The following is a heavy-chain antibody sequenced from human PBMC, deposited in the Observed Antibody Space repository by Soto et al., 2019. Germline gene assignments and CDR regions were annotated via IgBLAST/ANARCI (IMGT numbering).Heavy chain of an antibody. J-gene: IGHJ4*02. CDR1: GFTFSTYG. V-gene: IGHV3-33*01. CDR3: ARAVGPFDY. CDR2: IWHDGSYK. Sequence: QVQLVESGGGVVQPGGSLRLSCAASGFTFSTYGIHWVRQAPGKGLEWVAVIWHDGSYKYYADSVKGRFTISRDNSQNTLYLKMNSLRAGDTAVYYCARAVGPFDYWGQGTLVTVSS. D-gene: IGHD1-26*01.